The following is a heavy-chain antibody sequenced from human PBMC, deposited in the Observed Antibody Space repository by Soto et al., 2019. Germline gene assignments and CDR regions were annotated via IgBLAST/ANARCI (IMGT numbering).Heavy chain of an antibody. CDR3: ARAGYSRGRGHSFTWYNCDDRDA. CDR2: IYYSVST. V-gene: IGHV4-59*02. J-gene: IGHJ6*02. CDR1: GGSVSSYY. D-gene: IGHD6-19*01. Sequence: XATLSLTFTVCGGSVSSYYWSGIRPPHGKELAWIGYIYYSVSTNYNPSLNSRVTISVDTSKNQFSLKLSSVTAADTAVYYCARAGYSRGRGHSFTWYNCDDRDACGQRTTVSV.